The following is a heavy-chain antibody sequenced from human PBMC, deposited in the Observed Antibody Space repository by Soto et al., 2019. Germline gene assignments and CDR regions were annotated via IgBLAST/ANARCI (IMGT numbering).Heavy chain of an antibody. CDR2: IYHSGST. J-gene: IGHJ5*02. CDR1: GGSISSGGYS. Sequence: SETLSLTCAVSGGSISSGGYSWSWIRQPPGKGLEWIGYIYHSGSTYYNPSLKSRVTISVDRSKNQFSLKLSSVTAADTAVYYCGRGRLQRKNWFDPWGQGTLVTVS. CDR3: GRGRLQRKNWFDP. V-gene: IGHV4-30-2*01. D-gene: IGHD4-4*01.